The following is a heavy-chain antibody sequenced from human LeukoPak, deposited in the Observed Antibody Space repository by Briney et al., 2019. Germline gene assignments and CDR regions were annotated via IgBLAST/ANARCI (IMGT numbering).Heavy chain of an antibody. V-gene: IGHV1-8*01. Sequence: ASVKVSCKASGYTFTSYDINWVRQATGQGLEWMGWMNPNSGNTGYAQKFQGRVTMTRNTSISTAYMELSSLRSEDTAVYYCAGARITMVRGVIVNWFDPWGQGTLVTVSS. D-gene: IGHD3-10*01. CDR3: AGARITMVRGVIVNWFDP. CDR1: GYTFTSYD. J-gene: IGHJ5*02. CDR2: MNPNSGNT.